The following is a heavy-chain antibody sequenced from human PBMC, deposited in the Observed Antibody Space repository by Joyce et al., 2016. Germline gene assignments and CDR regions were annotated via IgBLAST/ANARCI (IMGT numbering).Heavy chain of an antibody. D-gene: IGHD1-14*01. CDR3: ARGGTSSDHYFFYTLDV. CDR1: GGDFSNYT. J-gene: IGHJ6*02. CDR2: ITPFFGAA. Sequence: QVLLVQSGAAVKRPGSSLRVSCKSSGGDFSNYTVNWVRQAPGQRLEWMGGITPFFGAAKYAEDFQGRVTLTADQSTHTAYLELSSLTSADTAVYYCARGGTSSDHYFFYTLDVWGPGTTVIVSS. V-gene: IGHV1-69*12.